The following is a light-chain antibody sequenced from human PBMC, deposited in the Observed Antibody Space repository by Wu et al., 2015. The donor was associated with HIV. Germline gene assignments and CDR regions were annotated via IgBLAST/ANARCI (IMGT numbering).Light chain of an antibody. Sequence: GDRVTITCRASQSISIYLNWYQQKPGKAPNLLIYAASNLQSGVPSRFSGSGSGTDFTLTISSLQPEDFATYYCQQTYSSPKTFGQGTKVEIK. J-gene: IGKJ1*01. V-gene: IGKV1-39*01. CDR3: QQTYSSPKT. CDR2: AAS. CDR1: QSISIY.